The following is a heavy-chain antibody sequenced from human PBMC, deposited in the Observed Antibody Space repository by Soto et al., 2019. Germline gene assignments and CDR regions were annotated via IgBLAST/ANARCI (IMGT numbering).Heavy chain of an antibody. D-gene: IGHD3-22*01. J-gene: IGHJ4*02. V-gene: IGHV1-2*02. Sequence: ASVTVSCSASGYTFTGYYMHWVRQAPGQGLEWMGWINPNSGGTNYAQKFQGRVTMTRDTSISTAHMELRRLRSDDTAVYYCARDFKVVAAHAVDYWGQGTLVTVSS. CDR2: INPNSGGT. CDR3: ARDFKVVAAHAVDY. CDR1: GYTFTGYY.